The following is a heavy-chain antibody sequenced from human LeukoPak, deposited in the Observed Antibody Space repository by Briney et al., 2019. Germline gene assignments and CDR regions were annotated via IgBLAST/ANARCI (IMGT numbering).Heavy chain of an antibody. V-gene: IGHV1-46*01. Sequence: ASVKVSCKASGGTFSSYAISWVRQAPGQGLEWMGIINPSDGSTTYGQRFQGRVTLTRDTSTSTVYMELSSLRSDDTAVYYCARHQGAGEYPFDYWGQGTLVTVSS. CDR1: GGTFSSYA. D-gene: IGHD2/OR15-2a*01. CDR2: INPSDGST. J-gene: IGHJ4*02. CDR3: ARHQGAGEYPFDY.